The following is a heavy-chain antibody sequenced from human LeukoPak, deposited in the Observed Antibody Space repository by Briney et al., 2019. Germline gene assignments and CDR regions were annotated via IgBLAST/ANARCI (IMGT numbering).Heavy chain of an antibody. V-gene: IGHV4-34*01. CDR1: GGSFSGYY. J-gene: IGHJ4*02. Sequence: PSETLSLTCAVYGGSFSGYYWSWIRQPPGKGLEWIGEINHSGSTNYNPSLKGRVTISVDTSKNQFSLKLSSVTAADTAVYYCARDACSGGSCYLGGFDYWGQGTLVTVSS. CDR3: ARDACSGGSCYLGGFDY. CDR2: INHSGST. D-gene: IGHD2-15*01.